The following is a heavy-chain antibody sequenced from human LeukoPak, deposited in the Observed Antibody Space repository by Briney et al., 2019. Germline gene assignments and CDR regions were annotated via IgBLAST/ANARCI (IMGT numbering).Heavy chain of an antibody. J-gene: IGHJ3*01. CDR3: ARRGYNGDAFDF. D-gene: IGHD3-22*01. Sequence: SETLSLTCAVYGGSFSGYYWSWIRQPPGKGLEWIGEINHSGSTKYNPSLKSRVIVSVDTSKNQFSLKVNSVTAADTTVYYCARRGYNGDAFDFWGQGTMVTVSS. CDR2: INHSGST. CDR1: GGSFSGYY. V-gene: IGHV4-34*01.